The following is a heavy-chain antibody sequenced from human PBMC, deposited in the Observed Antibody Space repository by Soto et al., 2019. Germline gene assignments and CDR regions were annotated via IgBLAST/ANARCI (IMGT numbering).Heavy chain of an antibody. CDR3: ARGYCSSTSCWFDAFDI. CDR1: GFTFSSYS. Sequence: EVQLVESGGGLVKPGGSLRLSCAASGFTFSSYSMNWVGQAPGKGLEWVSSISSSSSYIYYADSVKGRFTISRDNAKNSLYLQMNSLRAEDTAVYYCARGYCSSTSCWFDAFDIWGQGTMVTVSS. J-gene: IGHJ3*02. V-gene: IGHV3-21*01. CDR2: ISSSSSYI. D-gene: IGHD2-2*01.